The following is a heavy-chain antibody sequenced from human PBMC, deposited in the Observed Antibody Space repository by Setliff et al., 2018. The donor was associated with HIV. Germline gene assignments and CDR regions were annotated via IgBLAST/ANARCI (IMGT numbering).Heavy chain of an antibody. D-gene: IGHD3-3*01. V-gene: IGHV4-4*09. CDR3: ARRGRFMGWFDP. CDR1: GRSFSNFF. CDR2: INSSGTT. J-gene: IGHJ5*02. Sequence: SETLSLTCTVSGRSFSNFFWNWIRQPPGKGLEWIGYINSSGTTNYNPSLKSRVNISIDPSKNHFTLRLSSVTVADTAVYYCARRGRFMGWFDPWGQGSRVTVS.